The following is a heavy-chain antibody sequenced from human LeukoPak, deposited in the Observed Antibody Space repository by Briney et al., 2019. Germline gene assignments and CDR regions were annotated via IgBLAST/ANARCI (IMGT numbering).Heavy chain of an antibody. D-gene: IGHD3-22*01. CDR1: GGSISSSNW. CDR3: AREVDYFDSSGYYQYYFDY. J-gene: IGHJ4*02. Sequence: SETLSLTCAVSGGSISSSNWWSWVRPPPGKGLEWIGEIYHSGSTNYNPSLKSRVTISVDKSKNQFSLKLSSVTAADTAVYYCAREVDYFDSSGYYQYYFDYWGQGTLVTVSS. CDR2: IYHSGST. V-gene: IGHV4-4*02.